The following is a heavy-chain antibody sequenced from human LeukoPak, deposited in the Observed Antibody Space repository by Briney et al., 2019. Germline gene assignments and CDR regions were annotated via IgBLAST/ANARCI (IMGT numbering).Heavy chain of an antibody. D-gene: IGHD3-22*01. Sequence: PGGSLRLSCAASGFTFSSYSMNWVRQAPGKGLEWVSSISSSSSYIYYADSVKGRFTISRDNAKNSLYLRMNSLRAEDTAVYYCATQPYDSSGYYPYWGQGTLVTVSS. J-gene: IGHJ4*02. CDR3: ATQPYDSSGYYPY. V-gene: IGHV3-21*01. CDR1: GFTFSSYS. CDR2: ISSSSSYI.